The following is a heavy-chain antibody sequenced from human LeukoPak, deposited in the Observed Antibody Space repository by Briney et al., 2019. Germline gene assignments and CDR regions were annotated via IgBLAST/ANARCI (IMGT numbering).Heavy chain of an antibody. J-gene: IGHJ4*02. CDR3: ATGLATVTPPSQVY. CDR1: GSTFSRYW. D-gene: IGHD4-17*01. CDR2: IRYDGTNK. V-gene: IGHV3-30*02. Sequence: PGGSLRLSCAASGSTFSRYWMHWVRQAPGKGLEWVSFIRYDGTNKYYVDSVKGRFTISRDNSRNTMYLQMNSLGAEDTATYYCATGLATVTPPSQVYWGQGTLVIVSS.